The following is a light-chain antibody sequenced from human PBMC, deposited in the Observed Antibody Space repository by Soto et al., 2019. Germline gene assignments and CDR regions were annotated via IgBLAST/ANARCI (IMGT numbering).Light chain of an antibody. CDR3: QQDHTSVRT. CDR2: GAS. CDR1: QSVNSYY. V-gene: IGKV3-20*01. J-gene: IGKJ1*01. Sequence: EIVLTQSPGTLSLSPGQRATLSCRASQSVNSYYLAWFQHKPGQPPRLLIYGASISATGIPDRFSGSGSGTDFTLTISRLVPEDFAGYYCQQDHTSVRTFGQATNVEIK.